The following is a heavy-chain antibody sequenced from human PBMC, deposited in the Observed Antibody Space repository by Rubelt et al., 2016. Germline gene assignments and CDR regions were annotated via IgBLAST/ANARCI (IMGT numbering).Heavy chain of an antibody. CDR2: ISGSGANT. CDR3: AKDSRGYGGHDFDY. Sequence: EVHLLESGGGLVQPGGSLRLSCAASGFTFSNYGMTWVRQPPGKGLEWVSSISGSGANTYYADSVKGRSTVSRDNSKKTLYMQMNSLRAEDTAVYFCAKDSRGYGGHDFDYWGPGTLVTVSS. J-gene: IGHJ4*02. V-gene: IGHV3-23*01. CDR1: GFTFSNYG. D-gene: IGHD5-12*01.